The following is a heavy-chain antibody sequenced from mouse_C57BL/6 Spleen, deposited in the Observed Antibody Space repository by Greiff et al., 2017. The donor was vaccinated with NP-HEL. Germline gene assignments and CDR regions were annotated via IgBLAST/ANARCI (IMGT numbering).Heavy chain of an antibody. J-gene: IGHJ1*03. V-gene: IGHV1-64*01. D-gene: IGHD2-2*01. CDR3: AIGYDDWYFDV. CDR1: GYTFTSYW. CDR2: IHPNSGST. Sequence: QVHVKQPGAELVKPGASVKLSCKASGYTFTSYWMHWVKQRPGQGLEWIGMIHPNSGSTNYNEKFKSKATLTVDKSSSTAYMQLSSLTSEDSAVYYCAIGYDDWYFDVWGTGTTVTVSS.